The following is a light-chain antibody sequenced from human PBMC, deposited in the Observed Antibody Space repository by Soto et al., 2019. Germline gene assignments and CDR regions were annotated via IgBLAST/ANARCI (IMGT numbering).Light chain of an antibody. CDR2: GAS. CDR1: QSVTSSY. J-gene: IGKJ2*01. V-gene: IGKV3-20*01. Sequence: EIVLTQSPGTLSLSPGERATLSCRASQSVTSSYLAWYQQKPGQAPRLLIYGASSRATGIPNRFSGSGSGTDFTLTISRLEPEVFAVYYCHQHGSSPRTFGQGTKLEIK. CDR3: HQHGSSPRT.